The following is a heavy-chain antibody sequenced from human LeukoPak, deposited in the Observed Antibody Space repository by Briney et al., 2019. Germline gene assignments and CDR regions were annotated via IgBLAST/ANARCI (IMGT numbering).Heavy chain of an antibody. V-gene: IGHV4-59*08. Sequence: PSETLSLTCTVSGVSISSYYWSWIRQSPGKGLEWIGYIYYSGSTNYNPSLKSRVTMSVDTSKRQFSLKLSSVTAADTAVYYCARHVSGDYAWLDVWGQGTTVTVSS. D-gene: IGHD4-17*01. CDR3: ARHVSGDYAWLDV. CDR2: IYYSGST. CDR1: GVSISSYY. J-gene: IGHJ6*02.